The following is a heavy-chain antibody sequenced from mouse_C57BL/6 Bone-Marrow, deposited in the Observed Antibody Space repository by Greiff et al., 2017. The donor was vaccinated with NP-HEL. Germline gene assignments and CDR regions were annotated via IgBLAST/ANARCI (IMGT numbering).Heavy chain of an antibody. Sequence: EVKVEESGGGLVQPKGSLKLSCAASGFSFNTYAMNWVRQAPGKGLEWVARIRSKSNNYATYYADSLKDRFTISRDDSESMLYLQMKNLKTEDTAMYYCVRQGYDGYYLDYWGQGTTLTVSS. V-gene: IGHV10-1*01. CDR3: VRQGYDGYYLDY. D-gene: IGHD2-3*01. J-gene: IGHJ2*01. CDR2: IRSKSNNYAT. CDR1: GFSFNTYA.